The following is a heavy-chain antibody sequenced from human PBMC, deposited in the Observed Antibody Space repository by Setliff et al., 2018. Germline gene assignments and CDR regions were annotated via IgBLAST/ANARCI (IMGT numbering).Heavy chain of an antibody. J-gene: IGHJ4*02. CDR3: AREAKRNVVVVVAATPVY. CDR2: INPSGGST. CDR1: GYTFTSYY. V-gene: IGHV1-46*01. D-gene: IGHD2-15*01. Sequence: ASVKVSCKASGYTFTSYYMHWVRQAPGQGLEWMGIINPSGGSTSYAQKFQGRVTMTRDTSTSTVYMELGSLRSEDTAVYYCAREAKRNVVVVVAATPVYWGQGTLVTVSS.